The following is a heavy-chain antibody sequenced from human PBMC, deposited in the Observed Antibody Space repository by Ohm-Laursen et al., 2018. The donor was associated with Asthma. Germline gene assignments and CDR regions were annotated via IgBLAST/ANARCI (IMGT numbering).Heavy chain of an antibody. J-gene: IGHJ4*02. CDR3: ARVISSSGLDY. CDR2: INHSGST. D-gene: IGHD3-22*01. V-gene: IGHV4-34*01. Sequence: SDTLSLTCAVYGGSFSGYYWSWIRQPPGKGLEWIGEINHSGSTNYNPSLKSRVTISVDTSKNQFSLKPSSVTAADTAVYYCARVISSSGLDYWGQGTLVTVSS. CDR1: GGSFSGYY.